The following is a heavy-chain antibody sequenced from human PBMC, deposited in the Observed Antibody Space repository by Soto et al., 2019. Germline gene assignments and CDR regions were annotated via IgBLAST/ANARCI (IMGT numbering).Heavy chain of an antibody. Sequence: SVKVSCKVSGYTLTELSMHWVRQARGQRLEWIGWIVVGSGNTNYAQKFQERVTITRDMSTSTAYMELSSLRSEDTAVYYCAADSSSWIDYYYGMDVWGQGTTVTVSS. CDR1: GYTLTELS. V-gene: IGHV1-58*02. D-gene: IGHD6-13*01. J-gene: IGHJ6*02. CDR2: IVVGSGNT. CDR3: AADSSSWIDYYYGMDV.